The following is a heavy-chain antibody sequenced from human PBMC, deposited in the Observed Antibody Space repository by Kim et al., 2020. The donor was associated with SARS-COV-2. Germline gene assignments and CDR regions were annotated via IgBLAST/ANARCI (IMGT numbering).Heavy chain of an antibody. CDR1: GGSISSSSYY. D-gene: IGHD5-12*01. Sequence: SETRSLTCTVSGGSISSSSYYWGWIRQPPGKGLEWIGSIYYSGSTYYNPSLKSRVTISVHTSKNQFSLKLSSVTAADTAVYYCARHARRWLQLFPEYFQHWGQGTLVTVSS. J-gene: IGHJ1*01. CDR2: IYYSGST. CDR3: ARHARRWLQLFPEYFQH. V-gene: IGHV4-39*01.